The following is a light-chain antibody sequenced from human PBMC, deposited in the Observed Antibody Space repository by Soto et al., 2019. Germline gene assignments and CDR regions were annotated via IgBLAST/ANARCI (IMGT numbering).Light chain of an antibody. CDR2: DNN. J-gene: IGLJ2*01. CDR1: SSNIGNKY. CDR3: GTWDNSLSAVV. V-gene: IGLV1-51*01. Sequence: QSVLTQPPSVSAAPGQTVTISCSGSSSNIGNKYVSWYQQLPGTAPKLLIYDNNKRPSGIPDRFSGSKSGTSATLGITGLQTGDEADYYCGTWDNSLSAVVFGGGTQLTVL.